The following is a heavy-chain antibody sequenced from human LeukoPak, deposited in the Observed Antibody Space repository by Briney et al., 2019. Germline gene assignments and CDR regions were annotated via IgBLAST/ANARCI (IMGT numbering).Heavy chain of an antibody. V-gene: IGHV4-59*12. J-gene: IGHJ4*02. CDR1: GGSISSYY. CDR3: ARGKPRYSSSWRPFDY. D-gene: IGHD6-13*01. Sequence: SETLSLTCTVSGGSISSYYWSWIRQPPGKGLEWIGYIYYSGSTNYNPSLKSRVTISVDTSKNQFSLKLSSVTAADTAVYYCARGKPRYSSSWRPFDYWGQGTLVTVSS. CDR2: IYYSGST.